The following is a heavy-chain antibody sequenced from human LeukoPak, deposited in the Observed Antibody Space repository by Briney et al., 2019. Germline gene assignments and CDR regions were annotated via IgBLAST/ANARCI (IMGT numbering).Heavy chain of an antibody. V-gene: IGHV3-23*01. CDR3: AKDLEKWLRGAFDI. D-gene: IGHD6-19*01. J-gene: IGHJ3*02. CDR2: ISAGGST. Sequence: RGSLRLSCAASGFTLRSYAMSWVRQAPGKGLEWVSAISAGGSTYYADSVKGRVTISRDNSKDTLYLQMNSLRAEDTAVYYCAKDLEKWLRGAFDIWGQGTMVTVSS. CDR1: GFTLRSYA.